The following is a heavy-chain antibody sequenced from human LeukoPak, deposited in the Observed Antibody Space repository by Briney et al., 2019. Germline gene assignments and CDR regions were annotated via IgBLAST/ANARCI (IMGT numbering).Heavy chain of an antibody. Sequence: PSQTLSLTCTVSGGSISSGGYYWSWIRQHPGKGLEWIGYIYYSGSTYYNPSLKSRVTISVDTSKNQFSLKLSPVTAADTAVYYCARITIFGLIDYWGQGTLVTVSS. CDR2: IYYSGST. CDR1: GGSISSGGYY. V-gene: IGHV4-31*03. CDR3: ARITIFGLIDY. J-gene: IGHJ4*02. D-gene: IGHD3-3*01.